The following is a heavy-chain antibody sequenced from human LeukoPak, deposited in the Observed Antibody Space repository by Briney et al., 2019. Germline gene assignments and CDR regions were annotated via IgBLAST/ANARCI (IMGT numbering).Heavy chain of an antibody. CDR2: IKQDGSKK. CDR1: GFPFSGYW. CDR3: TRVGYIDEGIDY. Sequence: GGSLRLSCVASGFPFSGYWMTWVRQAPGKGLEWVANIKQDGSKKSYVDSVKGRFTISRDNAKNSLYLQMNSLRAEDTAIYYCTRVGYIDEGIDYWGQGTLVTVSS. V-gene: IGHV3-7*04. D-gene: IGHD5-24*01. J-gene: IGHJ4*02.